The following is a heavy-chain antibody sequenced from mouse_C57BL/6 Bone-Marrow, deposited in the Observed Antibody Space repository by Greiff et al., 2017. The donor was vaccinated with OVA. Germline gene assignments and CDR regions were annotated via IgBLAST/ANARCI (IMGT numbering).Heavy chain of an antibody. CDR2: IDPSDSYT. Sequence: QVQLQQPGAELVKPGASVKLSCKASGYTFTSYWMQWVKQRPGQGLEWIGEIDPSDSYTNYNQKFKGKATLTVDTSSSTAYMQLSSLTSEDSAVYYCARWGLTGTEDFDYWGQGTTLTVSS. D-gene: IGHD4-1*01. J-gene: IGHJ2*01. CDR1: GYTFTSYW. CDR3: ARWGLTGTEDFDY. V-gene: IGHV1-50*01.